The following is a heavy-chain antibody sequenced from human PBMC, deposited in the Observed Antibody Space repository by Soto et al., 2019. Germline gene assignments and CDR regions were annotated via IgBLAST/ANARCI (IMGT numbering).Heavy chain of an antibody. V-gene: IGHV5-10-1*01. CDR2: IDPSDSYT. Sequence: GESLKISCRGSGYRFTSYWISWARQMPGKGLEWMGRIDPSDSYTNYSPSFQGHVTMSVDRSISTAYLQWSSLKAPDTAMYYCARLHSRHGTNGKFDYWGQGTLVTVSS. CDR1: GYRFTSYW. CDR3: ARLHSRHGTNGKFDY. J-gene: IGHJ4*02. D-gene: IGHD3-22*01.